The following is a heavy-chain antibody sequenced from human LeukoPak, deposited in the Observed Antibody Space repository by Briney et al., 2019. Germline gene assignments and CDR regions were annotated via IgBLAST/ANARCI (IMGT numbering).Heavy chain of an antibody. CDR3: AREYVGAGSDGPEYYYYYMDV. J-gene: IGHJ6*03. D-gene: IGHD1-14*01. Sequence: PGGSLRLSCAASGFTFSSYNMNWVRQAPGKGLEWVSSISSRSSYINYADSVKGRFTISRDNSKNTLYLQMNSLRAEDTAVYYCAREYVGAGSDGPEYYYYYMDVWGKGTTVTVSS. V-gene: IGHV3-21*04. CDR2: ISSRSSYI. CDR1: GFTFSSYN.